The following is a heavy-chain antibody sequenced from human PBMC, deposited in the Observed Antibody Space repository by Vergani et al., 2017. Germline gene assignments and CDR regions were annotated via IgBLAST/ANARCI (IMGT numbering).Heavy chain of an antibody. CDR3: MNLILSFDF. J-gene: IGHJ4*02. V-gene: IGHV3-30*02. CDR1: GFTFSSFG. CDR2: IRYDGNNK. D-gene: IGHD2-15*01. Sequence: QVQLVESGGGVVQPGGSLRLSCAASGFTFSSFGMHWVRQAPGKGLEWVAFIRYDGNNKYYADSVKGRFTISRDDSQNTLYLQMNSLRVEDTAVYYCMNLILSFDFRGQGTLVIVSS.